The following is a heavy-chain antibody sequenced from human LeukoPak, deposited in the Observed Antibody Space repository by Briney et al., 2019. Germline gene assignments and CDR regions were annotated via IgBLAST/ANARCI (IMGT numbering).Heavy chain of an antibody. CDR3: ARDGSGYEYYGMDV. CDR2: ISSSSSYI. D-gene: IGHD3-3*01. J-gene: IGHJ6*02. V-gene: IGHV3-21*01. CDR1: GFTFSSYS. Sequence: GGSLRLSCAASGFTFSSYSMNWVRQAPGKGLEWVSSISSSSSYIYYADSVKGRFTISRDNAKNSLYLQMNSLRAEDTAVYYCARDGSGYEYYGMDVWGQGTTVTVSS.